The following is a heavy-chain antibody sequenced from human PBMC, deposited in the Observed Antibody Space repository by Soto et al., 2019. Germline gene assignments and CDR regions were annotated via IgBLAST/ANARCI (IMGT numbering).Heavy chain of an antibody. Sequence: PGGSLRLSXAASGFTFSSYGMHWVRQAPGKGLEWVAFISYHGSNKYYTDSVKGRFTISRDNSKNTLYLQMNSLRAEDTAVYYCAKESGSYYGYFDYWGQGTLVTVSS. J-gene: IGHJ4*02. V-gene: IGHV3-30*18. CDR1: GFTFSSYG. CDR2: ISYHGSNK. CDR3: AKESGSYYGYFDY. D-gene: IGHD1-26*01.